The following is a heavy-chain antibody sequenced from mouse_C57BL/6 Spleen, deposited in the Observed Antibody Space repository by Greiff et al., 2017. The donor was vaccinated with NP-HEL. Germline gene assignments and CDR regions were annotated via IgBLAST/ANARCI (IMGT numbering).Heavy chain of an antibody. D-gene: IGHD1-1*01. Sequence: QVQLKQPGAELVRPGSSVKLSCKASGYTFTSYWMHWVKQRPIQGLEWIGNIDPSDSETHYNQKFKDKATLTVDKSSSTAYMQLSSLTSEDSAVYYCARENYGSSYSDYWGQGTTLTVSS. CDR1: GYTFTSYW. J-gene: IGHJ2*01. CDR3: ARENYGSSYSDY. V-gene: IGHV1-52*01. CDR2: IDPSDSET.